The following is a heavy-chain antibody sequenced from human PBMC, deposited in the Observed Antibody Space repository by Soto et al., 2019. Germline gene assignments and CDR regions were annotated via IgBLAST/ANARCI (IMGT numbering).Heavy chain of an antibody. CDR3: ARVYCSGGSCSHLAY. CDR1: GFTFSSYW. Sequence: EVQLVESGGGLVQPGGSLRLSCAASGFTFSSYWMHWVRQAPGKGLVWVSRINSDGSRTSYADSVKGRFTISRDNAKNTPYLQMNSLRAEDTAVYYCARVYCSGGSCSHLAYWGQGTLVTVSS. V-gene: IGHV3-74*01. J-gene: IGHJ4*02. CDR2: INSDGSRT. D-gene: IGHD2-15*01.